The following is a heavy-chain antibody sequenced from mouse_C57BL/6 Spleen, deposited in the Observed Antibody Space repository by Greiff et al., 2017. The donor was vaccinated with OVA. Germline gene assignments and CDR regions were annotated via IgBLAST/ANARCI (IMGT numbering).Heavy chain of an antibody. J-gene: IGHJ4*01. Sequence: EVQLQESGPGLVKPSQSLSLTCSVTGYSITSGYYWNWIRQFPGNKLEWMGYISYDGSNNYNPSLKNRISITRDTSKNQFFLKLNSVTTEDTATYYCARDQSMVTSYAMDYWGQGTSVTVSS. CDR3: ARDQSMVTSYAMDY. V-gene: IGHV3-6*01. D-gene: IGHD2-2*01. CDR2: ISYDGSN. CDR1: GYSITSGYY.